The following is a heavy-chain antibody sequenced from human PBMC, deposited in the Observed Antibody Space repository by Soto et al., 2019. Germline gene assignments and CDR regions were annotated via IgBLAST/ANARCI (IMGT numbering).Heavy chain of an antibody. V-gene: IGHV3-64*01. D-gene: IGHD2-2*01. Sequence: GGSLRLSCEASGFTFSNYAMNWVRQAPGRGLEWVSTLSSNGGSTYYANSVKGRFTISRDNSKNTLYLQMGSLRAEDMAVYYCAREGPGYCSSTSCHPNAFDIWGQGTMVTVSS. J-gene: IGHJ3*02. CDR2: LSSNGGST. CDR3: AREGPGYCSSTSCHPNAFDI. CDR1: GFTFSNYA.